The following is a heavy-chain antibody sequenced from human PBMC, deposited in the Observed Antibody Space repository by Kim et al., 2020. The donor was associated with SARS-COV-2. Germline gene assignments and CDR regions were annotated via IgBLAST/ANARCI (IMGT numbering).Heavy chain of an antibody. D-gene: IGHD2-2*01. CDR2: ISYSGNS. J-gene: IGHJ4*02. CDR1: GGSIRSGGKF. Sequence: SETLSLTCSVSGGSIRSGGKFWTWIRQHPAKGLVWIGYISYSGNSHYSPSLRSRVSISLQTSENQFSLELTSVTAADTAEYYCARGQPLDYWGQGILVTV. V-gene: IGHV4-31*03. CDR3: ARGQPLDY.